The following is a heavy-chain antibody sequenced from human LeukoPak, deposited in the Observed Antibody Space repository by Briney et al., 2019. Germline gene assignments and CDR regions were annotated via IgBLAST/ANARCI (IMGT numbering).Heavy chain of an antibody. CDR1: GFTFSDHY. CDR2: IRNKAKSYTT. D-gene: IGHD3-22*01. CDR3: ARVGYYYYSNGYSVDALDN. J-gene: IGHJ3*02. Sequence: GGSLRLSCAASGFTFSDHYMDWGRQAPGEGREWVGRIRNKAKSYTTEYAASVKGRFTISRDDSKNSLYLQMNSLKTEDTAVYYCARVGYYYYSNGYSVDALDNWGQGTMVTVSS. V-gene: IGHV3-72*01.